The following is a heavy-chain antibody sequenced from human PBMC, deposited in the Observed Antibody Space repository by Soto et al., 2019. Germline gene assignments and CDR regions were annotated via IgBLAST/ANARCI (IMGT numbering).Heavy chain of an antibody. D-gene: IGHD3-3*01. Sequence: LETQSLTCTFSGCSISSNNWWSWVRQAPGKGLEWIGEIYHSGRTSYNPSLRSRVTMSVDKSKNQFSLIVTSVTAADTAVYYCTKDGSGHPYYSDNWGPGTLVTV. CDR3: TKDGSGHPYYSDN. V-gene: IGHV4-4*02. J-gene: IGHJ4*02. CDR2: IYHSGRT. CDR1: GCSISSNNW.